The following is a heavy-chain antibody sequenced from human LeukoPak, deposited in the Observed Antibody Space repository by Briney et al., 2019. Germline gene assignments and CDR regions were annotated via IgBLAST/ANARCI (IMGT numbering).Heavy chain of an antibody. D-gene: IGHD3-10*01. V-gene: IGHV4-34*01. CDR2: INHSGST. CDR3: ARGFITMVRGVINLDYDY. Sequence: PSETLSLTSAVYGGSFSGYYWSWIRQPPGKGLEWIGEINHSGSTNYNPSLKSRVTISVDTSKNQFSLKLSSVTAADTAVYYCARGFITMVRGVINLDYDYWGQGTLVTVSS. CDR1: GGSFSGYY. J-gene: IGHJ4*02.